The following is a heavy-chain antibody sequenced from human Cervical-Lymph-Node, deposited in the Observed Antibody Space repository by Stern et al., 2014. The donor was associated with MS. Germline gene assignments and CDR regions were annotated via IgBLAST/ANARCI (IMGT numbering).Heavy chain of an antibody. J-gene: IGHJ5*02. D-gene: IGHD6-13*01. Sequence: VQLVESGPGLVKPSETLSLTCTVSGGSVSSGSYYWSWIRQPPGKGLEWIGYIYYSGSTNYTPSLKSRVTISVDTSKNQFSLKLSSVTAADTAVYYCARYSSSWYNWFDPWGQGTLVTVSS. CDR2: IYYSGST. V-gene: IGHV4-61*01. CDR3: ARYSSSWYNWFDP. CDR1: GGSVSSGSYY.